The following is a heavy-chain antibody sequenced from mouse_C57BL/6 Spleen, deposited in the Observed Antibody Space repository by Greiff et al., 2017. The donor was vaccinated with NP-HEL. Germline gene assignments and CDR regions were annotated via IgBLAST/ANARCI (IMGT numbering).Heavy chain of an antibody. D-gene: IGHD2-4*01. CDR3: ARPYDYDWYYFDY. CDR2: ISSGSSTI. Sequence: EVNLVESGGGLVKPGGSLKLSCAASGFTFSDYGMHWVRQAPEKGLEWVAYISSGSSTIYYADTVKGRFTISRDNAKNTLFLQMTSLRSEDTAMYYCARPYDYDWYYFDYWGQGTTLTVSS. CDR1: GFTFSDYG. V-gene: IGHV5-17*01. J-gene: IGHJ2*01.